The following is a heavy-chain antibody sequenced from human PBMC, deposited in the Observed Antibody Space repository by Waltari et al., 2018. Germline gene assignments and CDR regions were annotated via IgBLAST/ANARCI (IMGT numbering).Heavy chain of an antibody. Sequence: QVKLQQWGEGLVKPSETLSLTCAVYGGSISGYYYWSWIRQPPGKGLEWIGYIYGNSASTNYNPSLKNRVTISKDTSKNQFSLKLSSVTAADTAVYYCARDGTSYVNRFDVWGPGVLVTVSS. CDR2: IYGNSAST. CDR1: GGSISGYY. D-gene: IGHD3-10*02. J-gene: IGHJ5*02. CDR3: ARDGTSYVNRFDV. V-gene: IGHV4-59*12.